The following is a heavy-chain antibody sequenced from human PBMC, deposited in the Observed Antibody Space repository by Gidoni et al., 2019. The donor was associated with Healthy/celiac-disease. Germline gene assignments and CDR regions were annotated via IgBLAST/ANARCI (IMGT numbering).Heavy chain of an antibody. CDR3: AKDMVGYSYGYPDY. CDR2: ISWNSGSI. J-gene: IGHJ4*02. V-gene: IGHV3-9*01. Sequence: EVQLVESGGGLVQPGRSLRLSCAASGVTFDDYAMHWVRQAPGKGLEWVSGISWNSGSIGYADSVKGRFTISRDNAKNSLYLQMNSLRAEDTALYYCAKDMVGYSYGYPDYWGQGTLVTVSS. CDR1: GVTFDDYA. D-gene: IGHD5-18*01.